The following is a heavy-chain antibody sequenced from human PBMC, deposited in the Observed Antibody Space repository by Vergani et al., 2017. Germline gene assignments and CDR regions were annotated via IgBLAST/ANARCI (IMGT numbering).Heavy chain of an antibody. CDR1: GYTFTSYG. Sequence: QVQLVQSGAEVKKPGASVKVSCKASGYTFTSYGISWVRQAPGQGLEWMGWISAYNGNTNYAQKLQGRVTMTSDTSTSTAYMELRSLRSDDTAVYYCARDKRTGSKKPYYYGMDVWGQGTTVTVSS. V-gene: IGHV1-18*01. CDR2: ISAYNGNT. CDR3: ARDKRTGSKKPYYYGMDV. D-gene: IGHD1-14*01. J-gene: IGHJ6*02.